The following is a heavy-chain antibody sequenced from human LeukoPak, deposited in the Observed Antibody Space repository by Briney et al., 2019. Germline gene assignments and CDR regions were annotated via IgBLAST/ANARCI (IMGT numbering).Heavy chain of an antibody. CDR2: MNPNSGNT. CDR3: ARGKAELVRVYYYYYMDV. Sequence: GASVKVSCKASGYTFTSYDINWVRQATGQGLEWMGWMNPNSGNTGYAQKFQGRVTITRNTSISTAYMELSSLRSEDTAVYYCARGKAELVRVYYYYYMDVWGKGTTVTVSS. D-gene: IGHD6-6*01. J-gene: IGHJ6*03. CDR1: GYTFTSYD. V-gene: IGHV1-8*03.